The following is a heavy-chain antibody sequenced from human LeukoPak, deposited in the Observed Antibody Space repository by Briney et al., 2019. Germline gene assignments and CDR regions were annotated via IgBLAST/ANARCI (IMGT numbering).Heavy chain of an antibody. V-gene: IGHV3-53*01. J-gene: IGHJ4*02. CDR1: GFTVSSNY. CDR3: ARLTADGRLYFVD. Sequence: GGSLRLSCAASGFTVSSNYLSWVRQAPGEGLEWVSTLYNTGNTYYANSVKGRFSISRDNSKNTLFLQMNSLRAEDTAVYYCARLTADGRLYFVDWGPGTLVTVSS. D-gene: IGHD6-13*01. CDR2: LYNTGNT.